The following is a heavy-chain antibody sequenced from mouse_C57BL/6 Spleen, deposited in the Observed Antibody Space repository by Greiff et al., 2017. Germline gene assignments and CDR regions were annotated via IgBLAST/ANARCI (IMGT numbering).Heavy chain of an antibody. V-gene: IGHV1-18*01. CDR1: GYTFTDYN. D-gene: IGHD2-5*01. J-gene: IGHJ4*01. Sequence: VQLKESGPELVKPGASVKIPCKASGYTFTDYNMDWVKQSHGKSLEWIGDINPNNGGTIYNQKFKGKATLTVDKSSSTAYMELRSLTSEDTAVYYCARYSNYDYYAMDYWGQGTSVTVSS. CDR2: INPNNGGT. CDR3: ARYSNYDYYAMDY.